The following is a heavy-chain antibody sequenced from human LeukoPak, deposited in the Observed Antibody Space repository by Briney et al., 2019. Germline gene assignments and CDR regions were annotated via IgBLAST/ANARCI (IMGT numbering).Heavy chain of an antibody. CDR1: GGSFSGYY. D-gene: IGHD5/OR15-5a*01. V-gene: IGHV4-34*01. J-gene: IGHJ5*02. CDR3: ARGSAVSPNNWFDP. Sequence: SETLSLTCAVYGGSFSGYYWSWIRQPPGKGLEWIGEINHSGSTNYNPSLKSRVTIPVDTSKNQFSLKLSSVTAADTAVYYCARGSAVSPNNWFDPWGQGTLVTVSS. CDR2: INHSGST.